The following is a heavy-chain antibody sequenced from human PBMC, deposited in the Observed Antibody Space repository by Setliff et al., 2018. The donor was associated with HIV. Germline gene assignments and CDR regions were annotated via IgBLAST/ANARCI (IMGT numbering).Heavy chain of an antibody. D-gene: IGHD4-17*01. Sequence: SETLSLTCTLYGGSFGAYYWTWIRQSPEKGLEWIGYITYSGSAYYNPSLKSRVTISIDTSNNQISQRLSSVTAADTAMYYCVRDDYGYNGKGFDYWGPGTLVTVSS. J-gene: IGHJ4*02. V-gene: IGHV4-30-4*08. CDR3: VRDDYGYNGKGFDY. CDR2: ITYSGSA. CDR1: GGSFGAYY.